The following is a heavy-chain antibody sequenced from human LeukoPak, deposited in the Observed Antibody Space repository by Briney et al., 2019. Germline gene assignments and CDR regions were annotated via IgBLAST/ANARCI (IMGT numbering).Heavy chain of an antibody. CDR2: ISGSGGST. CDR1: GFTFSSYG. Sequence: GGSLRLSCAASGFTFSSYGMSWVRQAPGKGLEWVSAISGSGGSTYYADSVKGRFTISRDNSKNTLYLQMNSLRAEDTAVYYCAKHSGSYYDVHFDYWGQGTLVTVSS. J-gene: IGHJ4*02. D-gene: IGHD1-26*01. CDR3: AKHSGSYYDVHFDY. V-gene: IGHV3-23*01.